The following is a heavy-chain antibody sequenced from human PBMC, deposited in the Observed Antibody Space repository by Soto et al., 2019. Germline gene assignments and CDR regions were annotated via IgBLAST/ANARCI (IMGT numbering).Heavy chain of an antibody. CDR3: ASSEFH. V-gene: IGHV4-39*01. D-gene: IGHD3-10*01. CDR1: GGSIGSSSYY. J-gene: IGHJ4*02. Sequence: SETLSLTCTVSGGSIGSSSYYWGWIRQAPGKGLEWIGRIYYSGSTYYNPSLKSRVTISVDTSKNQCSLKLSSVTAADTAVYYCASSEFHWGQGTLVTVSS. CDR2: IYYSGST.